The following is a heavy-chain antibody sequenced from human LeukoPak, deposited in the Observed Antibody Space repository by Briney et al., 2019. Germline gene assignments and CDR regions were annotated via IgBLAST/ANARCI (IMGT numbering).Heavy chain of an antibody. V-gene: IGHV4-39*01. J-gene: IGHJ4*02. CDR1: GGSISSSSYY. D-gene: IGHD6-25*01. CDR3: ASRIAAAGSSYYFDY. CDR2: IYYSGST. Sequence: ASETLSLTCTVSGGSISSSSYYWGWIRQPPGQGLEWIGSIYYSGSTYYNPSLKSRVTISVDTSKNQFSLKLSSVTAADTAVYYCASRIAAAGSSYYFDYWGQGTLVTVSS.